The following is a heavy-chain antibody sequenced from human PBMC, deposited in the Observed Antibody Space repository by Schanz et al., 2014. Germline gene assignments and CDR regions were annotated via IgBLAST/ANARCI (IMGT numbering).Heavy chain of an antibody. D-gene: IGHD3-10*01. CDR3: ARGRVSFVRGPLGVD. Sequence: QVQLVQSGVEAKRPGASVRVSCKASGYSFIDYAIHWVRQAPGQGLEWMGWISGYNGDTNYAPKFQDRVTMTTDTSTGITTLELRNLKADDTAVYYGARGRVSFVRGPLGVDWGQGTQVIVSS. CDR2: ISGYNGDT. CDR1: GYSFIDYA. V-gene: IGHV1-18*01. J-gene: IGHJ4*02.